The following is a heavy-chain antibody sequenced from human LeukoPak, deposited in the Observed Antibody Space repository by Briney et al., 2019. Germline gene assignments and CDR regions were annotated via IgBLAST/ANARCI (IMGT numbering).Heavy chain of an antibody. CDR3: ARVEDSLYSSGWYSIGY. V-gene: IGHV1-8*01. CDR2: MNPNSGNT. D-gene: IGHD6-19*01. Sequence: EASVKVSCKASGYTFTIYDINWVRQATGQGLEWMGWMNPNSGNTGYAQKFQGRVTMTRNTSISTAYMELSSLRSEDTAVYYCARVEDSLYSSGWYSIGYWGQGTLVTVSS. J-gene: IGHJ4*02. CDR1: GYTFTIYD.